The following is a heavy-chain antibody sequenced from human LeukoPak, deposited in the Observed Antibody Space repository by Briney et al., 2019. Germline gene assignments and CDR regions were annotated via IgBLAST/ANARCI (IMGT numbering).Heavy chain of an antibody. CDR3: ARGPSITMVRGGQWYYYMDA. J-gene: IGHJ6*03. D-gene: IGHD3-10*01. V-gene: IGHV1-46*01. CDR1: GYTFTSYG. Sequence: ASVKVSCKASGYTFTSYGINWVRQAPGQGLEWMGLINPSGGSTNYAQKFQGRVTMTRDTSTSTVYMELSSLRSEDTAVYYCARGPSITMVRGGQWYYYMDAWGKGTTVTISS. CDR2: INPSGGST.